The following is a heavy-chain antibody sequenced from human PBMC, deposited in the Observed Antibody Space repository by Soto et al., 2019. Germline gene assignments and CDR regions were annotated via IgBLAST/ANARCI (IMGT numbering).Heavy chain of an antibody. CDR1: GFTFSSYS. Sequence: EVQLVESGGGLVKPGGSLRLSCAASGFTFSSYSMNWVRQAPGKGLEWVSSISSSSSYIYYADSVKGRFTISRDNAKNSLYLQMNSLRAEDTAVYYCARDQGDIVVVVAATYFDYWGQGTLVTVSS. J-gene: IGHJ4*02. V-gene: IGHV3-21*01. D-gene: IGHD2-15*01. CDR2: ISSSSSYI. CDR3: ARDQGDIVVVVAATYFDY.